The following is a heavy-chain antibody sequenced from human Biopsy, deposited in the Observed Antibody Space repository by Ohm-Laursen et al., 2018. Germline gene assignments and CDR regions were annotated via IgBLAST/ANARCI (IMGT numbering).Heavy chain of an antibody. Sequence: SSVKVSCKASGYSFTSYYMHWVRQAPGQGLEWMGMINPSGSTTSYPQIFQGRVTMTRDTSKSTVYIELSSLRSADTAVYFCAKNTGWYGDLYYFDYWGQGTLVTVSS. J-gene: IGHJ4*02. CDR1: GYSFTSYY. CDR3: AKNTGWYGDLYYFDY. V-gene: IGHV1-46*01. D-gene: IGHD6-19*01. CDR2: INPSGSTT.